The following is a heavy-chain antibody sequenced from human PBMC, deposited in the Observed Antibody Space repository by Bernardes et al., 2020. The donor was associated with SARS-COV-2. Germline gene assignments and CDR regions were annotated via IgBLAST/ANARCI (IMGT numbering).Heavy chain of an antibody. Sequence: GSLRLSCAASGFTFSNHWMTWVRPAPGKGLEWVANIKQDGDEKYYVYSVKGRFTVSRDNAKNSLSLQMNSLSAEDTAVYYCARARFYASGTYSPIDYWGQGTLVSVSS. CDR3: ARARFYASGTYSPIDY. D-gene: IGHD3-10*01. V-gene: IGHV3-7*01. J-gene: IGHJ4*02. CDR1: GFTFSNHW. CDR2: IKQDGDEK.